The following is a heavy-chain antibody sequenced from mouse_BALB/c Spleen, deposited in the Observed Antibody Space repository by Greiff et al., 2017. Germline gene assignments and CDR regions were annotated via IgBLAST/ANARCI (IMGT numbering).Heavy chain of an antibody. V-gene: IGHV1S34*01. J-gene: IGHJ2*01. CDR3: ARGDYRYEVPNY. CDR2: ISCYNGAT. Sequence: LVKTGASVKISCKASGYSFTGYYMHWVKQSHGKSLEWIGYISCYNGATSYNQKFKGKATFTVDTSSSTAYMQFNSLTSEDSAVYYSARGDYRYEVPNYWGQGTTLTVSS. D-gene: IGHD2-14*01. CDR1: GYSFTGYY.